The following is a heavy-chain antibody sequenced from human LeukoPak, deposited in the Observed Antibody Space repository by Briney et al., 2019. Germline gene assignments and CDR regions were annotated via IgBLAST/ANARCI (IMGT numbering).Heavy chain of an antibody. CDR2: IYYSGST. Sequence: SETLSLTCTVSGGSISGYYWSWIRQPPGKGLEWIGFIYYSGSTNYNPSFKSRVIVSSDTSRNEFSLKLNSVTAADTAIYYCARGGSSCYGCHDWFDPWGQGTRVTVSS. CDR1: GGSISGYY. J-gene: IGHJ5*02. CDR3: ARGGSSCYGCHDWFDP. V-gene: IGHV4-59*08. D-gene: IGHD2-2*01.